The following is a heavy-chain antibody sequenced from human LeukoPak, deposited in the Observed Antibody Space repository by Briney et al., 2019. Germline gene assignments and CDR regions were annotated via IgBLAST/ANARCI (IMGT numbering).Heavy chain of an antibody. CDR1: GGSISSYY. CDR3: ARGWGYDSSGYYLAY. V-gene: IGHV4-34*01. J-gene: IGHJ4*02. Sequence: SETLSLTCTVSGGSISSYYWSWIRQPPGKGLEWIGEINHSGSTNFNPSLKSRVNISIDTSKNQFSLKLNSVTAADTALYYCARGWGYDSSGYYLAYWGQGSLVTVSS. CDR2: INHSGST. D-gene: IGHD3-22*01.